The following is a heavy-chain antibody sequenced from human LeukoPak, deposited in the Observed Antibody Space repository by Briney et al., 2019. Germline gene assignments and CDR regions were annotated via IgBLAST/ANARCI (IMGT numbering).Heavy chain of an antibody. CDR2: IRKKSDRYTT. V-gene: IGHV3-72*01. CDR1: GFTVSDHY. CDR3: ADIGGGGSNTR. D-gene: IGHD2-15*01. J-gene: IGHJ1*01. Sequence: PGGSLRLSCVAFGFTVSDHYLDWVRQAPGKGLEWVGLIRKKSDRYTTEYAASVKGRFTISRDDSTNSVYLQMSSLKSEDTAVYYCADIGGGGSNTRWGEGTVVTVSS.